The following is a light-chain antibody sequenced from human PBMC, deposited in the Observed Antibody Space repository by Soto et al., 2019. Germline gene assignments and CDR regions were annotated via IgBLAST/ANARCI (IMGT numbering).Light chain of an antibody. Sequence: DVQMTQAPSSLSASVGDRVTITCRASQGISNYLAGYQQKPGKVPKLLIYAASILQSGVPSRFSGSGSGTDCTLTISSLQPEDVATYYCQKYNSAPRTFGGGTKVEIK. J-gene: IGKJ4*01. V-gene: IGKV1-27*01. CDR2: AAS. CDR1: QGISNY. CDR3: QKYNSAPRT.